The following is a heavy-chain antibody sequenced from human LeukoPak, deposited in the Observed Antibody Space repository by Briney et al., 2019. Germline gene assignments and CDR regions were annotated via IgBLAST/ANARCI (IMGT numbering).Heavy chain of an antibody. D-gene: IGHD3-16*02. V-gene: IGHV4-34*01. J-gene: IGHJ6*03. CDR1: GGSFSGYY. CDR2: INHSGST. Sequence: SETLSLTCAVYGGSFSGYYWSWIRQPPGKGLEWIGEINHSGSTNYNPSLKSRVTISVDTSKNQFSLKLSSVTAADTAVYYCARLGLSSPPRGYYYYYYMDVWGKGTTVTISS. CDR3: ARLGLSSPPRGYYYYYYMDV.